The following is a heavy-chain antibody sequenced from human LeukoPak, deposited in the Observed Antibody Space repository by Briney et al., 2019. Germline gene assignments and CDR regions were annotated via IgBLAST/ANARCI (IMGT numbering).Heavy chain of an antibody. CDR2: IYYSGST. Sequence: SETLSLTCTVSGGSISSYYWSWIRQPPGKGLEWIGYIYYSGSTNYNPSLKSRVTISVDTSKNQFSLKLSSVTAADTAVYYCARAERDDFWSGYYAEYFQHWGQGTLVTVSS. V-gene: IGHV4-59*01. D-gene: IGHD3-3*01. J-gene: IGHJ1*01. CDR1: GGSISSYY. CDR3: ARAERDDFWSGYYAEYFQH.